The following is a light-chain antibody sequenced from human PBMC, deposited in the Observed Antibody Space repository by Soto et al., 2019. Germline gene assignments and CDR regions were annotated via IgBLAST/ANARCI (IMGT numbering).Light chain of an antibody. CDR3: QQYHNYPRT. V-gene: IGKV1-5*01. Sequence: DIQMTQSPSTLSASIGDRVTITCRASESIRTWLAWYQHKPGKAPKFLIYDASSLESGVQSRFSGSGSGTEFTLTNSNLQPNDFATYFCQQYHNYPRTFGQGTKVEI. J-gene: IGKJ1*01. CDR1: ESIRTW. CDR2: DAS.